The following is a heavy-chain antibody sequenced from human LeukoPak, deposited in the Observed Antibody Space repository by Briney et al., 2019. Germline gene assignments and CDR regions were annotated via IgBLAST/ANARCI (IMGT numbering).Heavy chain of an antibody. CDR3: ARSLAVAGYVVWFDP. D-gene: IGHD6-19*01. J-gene: IGHJ5*02. Sequence: PSETLSLTCTVSGGSISSGGYYWSWIRQHPGKGLEWIGYIYYSGSTYYNPSLKSRVTISVDTSKNQFSLKLSSVTAADTAVYYCARSLAVAGYVVWFDPWGQGTLVTVSS. CDR2: IYYSGST. CDR1: GGSISSGGYY. V-gene: IGHV4-31*03.